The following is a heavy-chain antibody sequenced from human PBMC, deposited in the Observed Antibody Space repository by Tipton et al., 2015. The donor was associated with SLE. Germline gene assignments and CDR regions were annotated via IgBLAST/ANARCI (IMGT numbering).Heavy chain of an antibody. V-gene: IGHV3-30*18. J-gene: IGHJ6*03. CDR3: AKDPIAAAGGYMDV. CDR1: GFTFSSYG. CDR2: ISYDGSNK. D-gene: IGHD6-13*01. Sequence: SLRLSCAASGFTFSSYGMHWVRQAPGKGLEWVAVISYDGSNKYYADSGKGRFTISRDNSKNTLYLQMNSLRAEDTAVYYCAKDPIAAAGGYMDVWGKGTTVTVSS.